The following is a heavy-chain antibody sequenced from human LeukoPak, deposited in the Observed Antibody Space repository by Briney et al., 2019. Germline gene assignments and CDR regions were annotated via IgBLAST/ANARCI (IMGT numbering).Heavy chain of an antibody. CDR1: GFTFSDYA. D-gene: IGHD4-17*01. CDR3: ARVRYGELDV. J-gene: IGHJ6*02. CDR2: FTGVGGAT. Sequence: PGGSLRLSCAASGFTFSDYALTWVRQAPGKGLEWVSAFTGVGGATYYADSVKGRFTTSRDSSKNTLHLQMSSLRPEDTAVYYCARVRYGELDVWGQGTTVTVSS. V-gene: IGHV3-23*01.